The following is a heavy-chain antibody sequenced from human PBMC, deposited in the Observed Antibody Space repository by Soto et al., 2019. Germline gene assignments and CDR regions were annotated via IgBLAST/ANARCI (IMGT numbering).Heavy chain of an antibody. CDR3: ARDLWGYCGTDCYPLDV. CDR2: MYNTGST. V-gene: IGHV4-59*01. CDR1: GGPISEYY. Sequence: SDTLSLTYNVSGGPISEYYWSRIPNPPGKGLEWIGYMYNTGSTVYNPSFKSRVTISVDTSKNQFSLKLNSVTAADTAVYYCARDLWGYCGTDCYPLDVWGQGTTVT. D-gene: IGHD2-21*02. J-gene: IGHJ6*02.